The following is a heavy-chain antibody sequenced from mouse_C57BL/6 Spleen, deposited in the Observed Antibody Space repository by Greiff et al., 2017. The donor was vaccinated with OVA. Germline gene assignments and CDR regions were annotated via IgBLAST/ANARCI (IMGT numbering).Heavy chain of an antibody. V-gene: IGHV5-4*03. CDR3: ASKKFAY. CDR2: ISDGGSYT. J-gene: IGHJ3*01. CDR1: GFTFSSYA. Sequence: EVKLVESGGGLVKPGGSLKLSCAASGFTFSSYAMSWVRQTPEKRLEWVATISDGGSYTYYPDNVKGRFTISRDNAKNNLYLQRSHLKSEDTAMYYCASKKFAYWGQGTLVTVSA.